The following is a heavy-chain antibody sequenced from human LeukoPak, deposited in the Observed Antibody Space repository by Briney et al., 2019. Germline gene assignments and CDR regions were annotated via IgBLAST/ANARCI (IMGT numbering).Heavy chain of an antibody. Sequence: GGSLRLSCAASGFTFSNYAMYWVRQPPGKGLEWVSTIDASGGATYYADSVEGRFTISRDNSKNTFYLQMNSLRAEDTAVYFCAKGSGSGWYGWFAPWGQGTLVTVSS. V-gene: IGHV3-23*01. CDR2: IDASGGAT. D-gene: IGHD6-19*01. CDR3: AKGSGSGWYGWFAP. CDR1: GFTFSNYA. J-gene: IGHJ5*02.